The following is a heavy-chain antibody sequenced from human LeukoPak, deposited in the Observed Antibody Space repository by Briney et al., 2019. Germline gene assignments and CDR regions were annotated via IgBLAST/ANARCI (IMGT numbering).Heavy chain of an antibody. CDR3: ARDYGATYYYDSSGYSLGY. CDR1: GFTFIGYS. CDR2: ISSSTSNI. D-gene: IGHD3-22*01. V-gene: IGHV3-48*01. J-gene: IGHJ4*02. Sequence: GGSLRLSCAASGFTFIGYSMNWVRQAPGKGLEWVSYISSSTSNIHYADSVKGRFTISRDNAKNSLYLQMNSLRAEDTAVYYCARDYGATYYYDSSGYSLGYWGQGTLVTVSS.